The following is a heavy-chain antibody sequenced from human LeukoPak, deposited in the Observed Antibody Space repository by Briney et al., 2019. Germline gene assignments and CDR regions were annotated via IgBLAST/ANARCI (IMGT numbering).Heavy chain of an antibody. CDR3: ARDRAAQQLVPFDP. J-gene: IGHJ5*02. Sequence: GRSLRLSCAASGFTFSSYGMHWVRQAPGKGLERVAVIWYDGSNKYYADSVKGRFTISRDNSKNTLYLQMNSLRAEDTAVYYCARDRAAQQLVPFDPWGQGTLVTVSS. V-gene: IGHV3-33*01. D-gene: IGHD6-13*01. CDR2: IWYDGSNK. CDR1: GFTFSSYG.